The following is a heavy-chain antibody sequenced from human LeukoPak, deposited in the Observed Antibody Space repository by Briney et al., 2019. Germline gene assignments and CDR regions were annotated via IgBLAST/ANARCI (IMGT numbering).Heavy chain of an antibody. J-gene: IGHJ4*02. D-gene: IGHD3-10*01. Sequence: GGSLRLSCAASGFTFTTYWMNWVRQAPGKGLEWVSYISSSGGTIYYADSVKGRFTISRDNAKNSLYLQMNSLRAEDTAVYYCARGFGSVDYWGQGTLVTVSS. CDR3: ARGFGSVDY. V-gene: IGHV3-48*04. CDR2: ISSSGGTI. CDR1: GFTFTTYW.